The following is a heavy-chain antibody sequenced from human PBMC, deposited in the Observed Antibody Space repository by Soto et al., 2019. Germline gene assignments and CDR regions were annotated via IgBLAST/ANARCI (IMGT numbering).Heavy chain of an antibody. D-gene: IGHD5-18*01. CDR1: GGYVSSSYYY. CDR3: ARRRIPAPHYFDY. J-gene: IGHJ4*02. CDR2: IYYSGNT. Sequence: ASETLSLTCTVSGGYVSSSYYYWAWIRQPPGKGLEWIGTIYYSGNTYYTPSLKSRVAMSVDTSKNQFSLKLSPVTAADTAVYYCARRRIPAPHYFDYWGQGTLVTVSS. V-gene: IGHV4-39*01.